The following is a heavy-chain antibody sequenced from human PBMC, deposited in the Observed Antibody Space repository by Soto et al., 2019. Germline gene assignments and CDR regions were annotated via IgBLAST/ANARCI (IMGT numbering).Heavy chain of an antibody. D-gene: IGHD5-12*01. Sequence: GASVKVSCKASGGTFSSYTISWVRQAPGQGLEWMGRIIPILSIANYAQKFQGRVTITADKSTSTAYMELSSLRSEDTAVYYCAREYSGYGGDAFDIWGQGTMVTVS. V-gene: IGHV1-69*04. J-gene: IGHJ3*02. CDR3: AREYSGYGGDAFDI. CDR2: IIPILSIA. CDR1: GGTFSSYT.